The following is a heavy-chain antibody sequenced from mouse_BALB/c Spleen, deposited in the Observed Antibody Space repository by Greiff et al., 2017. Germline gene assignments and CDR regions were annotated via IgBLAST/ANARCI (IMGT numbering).Heavy chain of an antibody. V-gene: IGHV5-6-5*01. CDR2: ISSGGST. CDR1: GFTFSSYA. D-gene: IGHD1-1*02. Sequence: EVKLMESGGGLVKPGGSLKLSCAASGFTFSSYAMSWVRQTPEKRLEWVASISSGGSTYYPDSVKGRFTISRDNARNILYLQMSSLRSEDTAMYYCARGGVDGFAYWGQGTLVTVSA. CDR3: ARGGVDGFAY. J-gene: IGHJ3*01.